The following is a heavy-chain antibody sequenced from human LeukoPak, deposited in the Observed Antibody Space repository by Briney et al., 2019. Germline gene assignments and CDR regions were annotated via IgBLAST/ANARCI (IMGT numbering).Heavy chain of an antibody. CDR1: GFTFRSYE. V-gene: IGHV3-48*03. CDR2: IGSSGKTK. J-gene: IGHJ6*04. Sequence: GGSLRLSCAASGFTFRSYEMNWIRQAPGKGLEWVAYIGSSGKTKHHADSVKGRFTISRDNAKNSLYLQMNSLRAEDTAVYYCAELGITMIGGVWGKGTTVTISS. CDR3: AELGITMIGGV. D-gene: IGHD3-10*02.